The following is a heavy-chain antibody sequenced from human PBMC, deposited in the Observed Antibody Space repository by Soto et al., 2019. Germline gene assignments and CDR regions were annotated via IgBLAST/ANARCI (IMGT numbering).Heavy chain of an antibody. Sequence: QAQLEQSGPEVKRPGASLKVSCKASAYTFTSYHISWVRQAPGQGLEWIGWINAFDDDTNYSQKFQDRVTMTAHRSTDTAYLDLRSLGSDDTAIYYFARNLYGRAFDIWGQGTMVTVSS. J-gene: IGHJ3*02. V-gene: IGHV1-18*04. D-gene: IGHD2-8*01. CDR3: ARNLYGRAFDI. CDR1: AYTFTSYH. CDR2: INAFDDDT.